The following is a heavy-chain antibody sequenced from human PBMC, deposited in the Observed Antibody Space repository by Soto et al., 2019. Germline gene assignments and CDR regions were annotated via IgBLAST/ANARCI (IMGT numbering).Heavy chain of an antibody. Sequence: GGSLRLSCAASGFTFSDYAMSWVRQAPGKGLEWVSAIDGSSATTNYADSVKGRFTISRDNSKNTLFLHMSGLRAEETAVYYCARDLRPSFYSGFAFWGQGTTVTVSS. D-gene: IGHD2-21*01. CDR2: IDGSSATT. CDR1: GFTFSDYA. V-gene: IGHV3-23*01. J-gene: IGHJ6*02. CDR3: ARDLRPSFYSGFAF.